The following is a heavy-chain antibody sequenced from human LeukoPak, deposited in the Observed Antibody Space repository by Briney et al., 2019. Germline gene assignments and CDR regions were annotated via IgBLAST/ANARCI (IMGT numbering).Heavy chain of an antibody. Sequence: RGSLRLSCAASGFTFSSYAMSWVRQAPGKGLEWVSAISGSGGSTYYADSVKGRFTISRDNSKNTLYLQMKSLRAEDTAVYYCAKDPYDFWSGYSRHYYFDYWGQGTSASASS. CDR1: GFTFSSYA. CDR2: ISGSGGST. V-gene: IGHV3-23*01. J-gene: IGHJ4*02. CDR3: AKDPYDFWSGYSRHYYFDY. D-gene: IGHD3-3*01.